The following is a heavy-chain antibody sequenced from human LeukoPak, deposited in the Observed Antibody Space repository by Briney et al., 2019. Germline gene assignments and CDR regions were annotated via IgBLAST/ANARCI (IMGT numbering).Heavy chain of an antibody. CDR1: GFTFSHYS. D-gene: IGHD3-9*01. CDR2: ISSSSSSTI. J-gene: IGHJ5*02. Sequence: GGSLRLSCAASGFTFSHYSMNWVRQAPGKGLEWVSYISSSSSSTIYYPDSLKGRFTISRDNAKNSLYLQMNSLRTEDTAVYYCARVGSYHDILTGQNWFDPWGQGTLVTVSS. CDR3: ARVGSYHDILTGQNWFDP. V-gene: IGHV3-48*01.